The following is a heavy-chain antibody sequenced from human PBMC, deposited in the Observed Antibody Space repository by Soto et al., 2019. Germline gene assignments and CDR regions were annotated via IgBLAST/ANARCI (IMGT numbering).Heavy chain of an antibody. CDR2: ISYDGSNK. Sequence: QVQLVESGGGVVQPGRSLRLSCAASGFTFSSYAMHWVRQAPGKGLEWVAVISYDGSNKYYADSVKGRFTISRDNSKNTVYLQMNSLRAEDTAVYYCARDQSSSSFDYWGQGTLVTVSS. CDR1: GFTFSSYA. D-gene: IGHD6-13*01. CDR3: ARDQSSSSFDY. J-gene: IGHJ4*02. V-gene: IGHV3-30-3*01.